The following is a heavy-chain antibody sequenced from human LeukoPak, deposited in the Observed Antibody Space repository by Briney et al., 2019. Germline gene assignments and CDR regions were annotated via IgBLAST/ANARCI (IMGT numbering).Heavy chain of an antibody. CDR3: ARELGYCSGGSCYPIS. CDR1: GGSISSGGYF. CDR2: IYNSGSA. Sequence: SETLSLTCTVSGGSISSGGYFWSWIRQHPGKGLEWIGYIYNSGSAYYNPSLKSRVTISVDKSKNQFSLKLSSVTAADTAVYYCARELGYCSGGSCYPISWGQGTLVTVSS. D-gene: IGHD2-15*01. V-gene: IGHV4-31*03. J-gene: IGHJ4*02.